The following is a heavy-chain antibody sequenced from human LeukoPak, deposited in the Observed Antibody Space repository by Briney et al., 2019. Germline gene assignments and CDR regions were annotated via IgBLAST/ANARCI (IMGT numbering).Heavy chain of an antibody. D-gene: IGHD5-18*01. J-gene: IGHJ3*02. CDR3: ARGAPKEIQLWLRLRGVAFDI. Sequence: SETLSLTCAVYGGSFSGYYWSWVRQPPGKWLEWIGEINHSGSTNYNPSLKSRVTISVDTSKNQFSLKLNSVTAADTAVYYCARGAPKEIQLWLRLRGVAFDIWGQGTMVTVSS. CDR1: GGSFSGYY. CDR2: INHSGST. V-gene: IGHV4-34*01.